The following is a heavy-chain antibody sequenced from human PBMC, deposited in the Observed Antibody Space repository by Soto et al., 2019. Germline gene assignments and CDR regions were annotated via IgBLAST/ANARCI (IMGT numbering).Heavy chain of an antibody. D-gene: IGHD3-22*01. V-gene: IGHV3-23*01. CDR3: AKSKPAGWLLPTEYFQH. Sequence: GGSLRLSCAASGFTFSSYAMSWVRQAPGKGLEWVSAISGSGGSTYYADSVKGRFTISRDNSKNTLYLQMNSLRAEDTAVYYCAKSKPAGWLLPTEYFQHWGQGTLVTVSS. CDR2: ISGSGGST. J-gene: IGHJ1*01. CDR1: GFTFSSYA.